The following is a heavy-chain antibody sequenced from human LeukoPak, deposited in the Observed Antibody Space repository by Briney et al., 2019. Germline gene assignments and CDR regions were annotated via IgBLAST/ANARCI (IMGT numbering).Heavy chain of an antibody. CDR1: GGSISSGSYY. CDR2: IYTSGST. CDR3: ATPLN. V-gene: IGHV4-61*02. Sequence: PSETLSLTCTVSGGSISSGSYYWSWIRQPAGKGLEWIGRIYTSGSTNYNPSLKSRVTISVDTSKNQFSLKLSSVTAADTAVYYCATPLNWGQGTLVTASS. J-gene: IGHJ4*02.